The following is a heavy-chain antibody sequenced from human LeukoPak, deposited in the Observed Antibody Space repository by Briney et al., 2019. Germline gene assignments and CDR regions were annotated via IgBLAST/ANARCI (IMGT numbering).Heavy chain of an antibody. CDR1: GFTFSSYS. CDR3: ARDAYSSSTIGY. Sequence: GGSLRLSCAASGFTFSSYSMNWVRQAPGKGLEWVSSISSSRSDIYYADSVKGRFTISRDNAKNSLYLQMNSLRAEDTAVYYCARDAYSSSTIGYWGQGTLVTVSS. D-gene: IGHD6-13*01. J-gene: IGHJ4*02. CDR2: ISSSRSDI. V-gene: IGHV3-21*01.